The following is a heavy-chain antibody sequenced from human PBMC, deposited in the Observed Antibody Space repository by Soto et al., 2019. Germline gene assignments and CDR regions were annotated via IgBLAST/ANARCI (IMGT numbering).Heavy chain of an antibody. D-gene: IGHD3-10*01. CDR2: ISSSGGST. V-gene: IGHV3-23*01. CDR1: GFTFRLND. CDR3: AKDRDTYFSYGLGV. Sequence: GGSLRLSCAASGFTFRLNDMTWVRQAPGKGLEWVSSISSSGGSTYYAESVKGRFTISRDNSKNTLSLQMNSLSAEDTAVYYCAKDRDTYFSYGLGVWGQGTTVTVSS. J-gene: IGHJ6*02.